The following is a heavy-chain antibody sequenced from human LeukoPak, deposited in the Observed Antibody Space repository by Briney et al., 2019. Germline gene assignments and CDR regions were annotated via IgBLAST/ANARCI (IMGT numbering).Heavy chain of an antibody. J-gene: IGHJ4*02. CDR1: GYTXSGYY. D-gene: IGHD4-23*01. CDR2: INLNSGGT. CDR3: ARGGETTVVTPWGGY. Sequence: ASVKVSCKASGYTXSGYYMHWVRQAPGQGLEWMGWINLNSGGTNYAQKFQGRVTMTRDTSISTAYMELSRLRSDDTAVYYCARGGETTVVTPWGGYWGQGTPVTVSS. V-gene: IGHV1-2*02.